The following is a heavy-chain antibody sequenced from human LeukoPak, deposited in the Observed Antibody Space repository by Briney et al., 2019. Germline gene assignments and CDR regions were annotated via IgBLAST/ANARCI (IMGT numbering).Heavy chain of an antibody. D-gene: IGHD5-18*01. CDR2: IIPILGIA. CDR3: ARDGMDTAMSIDY. CDR1: GGTFSSYA. J-gene: IGHJ4*02. Sequence: WASVKVSCKASGGTFSSYAISWVRRAPGQGLEWMGRIIPILGIANYAQKFQGRVTITADKSTSTAYMELSSLRSEDTAVYYCARDGMDTAMSIDYWGQGTLVTVSS. V-gene: IGHV1-69*04.